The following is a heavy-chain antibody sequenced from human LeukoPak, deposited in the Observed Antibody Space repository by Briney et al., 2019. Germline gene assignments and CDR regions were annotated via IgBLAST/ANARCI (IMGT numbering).Heavy chain of an antibody. V-gene: IGHV3-21*01. D-gene: IGHD3-3*02. CDR2: ISSSSSYI. Sequence: GGSLRLSCAAFGFTFSSYSMNWVRQAPGKGLEWVSSISSSSSYIYYADSVKGRFTISRDNAKNSLYLQMNSLRAEDTAVYYCARVSPISEVDYWGQGTLVTVSS. CDR3: ARVSPISEVDY. J-gene: IGHJ4*02. CDR1: GFTFSSYS.